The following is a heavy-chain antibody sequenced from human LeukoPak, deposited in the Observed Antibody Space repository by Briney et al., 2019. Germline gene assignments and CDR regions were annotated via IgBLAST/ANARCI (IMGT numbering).Heavy chain of an antibody. CDR1: GFTFSSYA. Sequence: GGSLRLSCAASGFTFSSYAMSWVRQAPGKGLEWVSAISGSGGSTYYADSVKGQFTISRDNSKNTLYLQMNSLRAEDTAVYYCAKDSGWGPKYYFDYWGQGTLVTVSS. V-gene: IGHV3-23*01. CDR2: ISGSGGST. J-gene: IGHJ4*02. CDR3: AKDSGWGPKYYFDY. D-gene: IGHD6-19*01.